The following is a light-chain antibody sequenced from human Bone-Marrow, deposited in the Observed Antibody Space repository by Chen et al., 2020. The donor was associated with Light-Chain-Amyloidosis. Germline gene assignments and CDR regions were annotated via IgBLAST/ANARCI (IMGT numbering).Light chain of an antibody. V-gene: IGKV3-20*01. CDR1: QTISSNY. CDR3: QQYGTSPLT. CDR2: GSS. J-gene: IGKJ4*01. Sequence: EIVFTQSPATLSLSPGEGANLSCRASQTISSNYLTWYQQKFGQAPRLLIYGSSSRATGIPDRFTGSGSGTDFTRTINRLEPEDCAMYYCQQYGTSPLTFGGGTKVEIK.